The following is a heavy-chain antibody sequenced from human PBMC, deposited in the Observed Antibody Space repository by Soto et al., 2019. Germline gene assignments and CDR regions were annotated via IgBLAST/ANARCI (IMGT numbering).Heavy chain of an antibody. CDR3: ARVADGYSSSWYRNGYWYFDL. CDR2: MNPNSGNT. CDR1: GYTFTSYD. J-gene: IGHJ2*01. D-gene: IGHD6-13*01. Sequence: QVQLVQSGAEVKKPGASVKVSCKASGYTFTSYDINWVRQATGQGLEWMGWMNPNSGNTGYAQKFQGRVTMTRNTSICKAYMELSSLRSEDTAVYYWARVADGYSSSWYRNGYWYFDLWGRGTLVTVSS. V-gene: IGHV1-8*01.